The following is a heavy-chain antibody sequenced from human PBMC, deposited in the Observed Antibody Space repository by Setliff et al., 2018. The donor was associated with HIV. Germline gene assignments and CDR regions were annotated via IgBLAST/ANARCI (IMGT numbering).Heavy chain of an antibody. CDR3: AKAGDYYDRTTFDS. Sequence: GASVKVSCKASGYTFTSYGISWVRQAPGQGLEWMGSFDPEHRKTLYAQKFQGRVTMTQDTSTDTAYMELSSLRSEDTAVYYCAKAGDYYDRTTFDSWGQGTLVTVS. V-gene: IGHV1-18*01. J-gene: IGHJ4*02. D-gene: IGHD3-22*01. CDR2: FDPEHRKT. CDR1: GYTFTSYG.